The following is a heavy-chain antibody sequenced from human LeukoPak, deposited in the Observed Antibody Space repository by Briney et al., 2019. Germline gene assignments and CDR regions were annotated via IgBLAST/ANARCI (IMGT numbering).Heavy chain of an antibody. CDR2: IYYSGST. D-gene: IGHD4-23*01. CDR1: GGSISSGDYY. J-gene: IGHJ4*02. Sequence: SETLSLTCTVSGGSISSGDYYWSWIRQPPGKGLEWIGYIYYSGSTDYNPSLKSRVTISVDTSKNQFSLKLSSMTAADTAVYYCARDLLNEGNHLDYWGQGTLVIVSS. V-gene: IGHV4-30-4*01. CDR3: ARDLLNEGNHLDY.